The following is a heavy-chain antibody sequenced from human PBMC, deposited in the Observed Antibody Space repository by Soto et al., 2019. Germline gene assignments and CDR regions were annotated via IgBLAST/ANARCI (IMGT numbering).Heavy chain of an antibody. J-gene: IGHJ4*02. CDR3: ARDDYGDGSNGFDY. CDR1: GGSFSGYY. Sequence: SETLSLTCAVYGGSFSGYYWSWIRQHPGKGLEWIGYIYYSGSTYYNPSLKSRVTISVDTSKNQFSLKLSSVTAADTAVYYCARDDYGDGSNGFDYWGQGTLVTVSS. V-gene: IGHV4-31*11. CDR2: IYYSGST. D-gene: IGHD4-17*01.